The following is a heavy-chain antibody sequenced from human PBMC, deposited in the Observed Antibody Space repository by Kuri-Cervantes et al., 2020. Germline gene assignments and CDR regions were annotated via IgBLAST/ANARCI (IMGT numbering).Heavy chain of an antibody. CDR1: GFTFSSYA. CDR3: ARGGYYYGSGSSNDY. CDR2: ISYDGSNK. J-gene: IGHJ4*02. V-gene: IGHV3-30*04. D-gene: IGHD3-10*01. Sequence: LSLTCAASGFTFSSYAMHWVRQAPGKGLEWVAVISYDGSNKYYADSVKGRFTISRDNSKNTLYLQMNSLRAEDTAVYYCARGGYYYGSGSSNDYWGQGTLVTVSS.